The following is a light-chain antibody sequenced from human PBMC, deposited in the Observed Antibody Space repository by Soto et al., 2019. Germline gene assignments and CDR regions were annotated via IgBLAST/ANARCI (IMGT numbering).Light chain of an antibody. CDR3: QQYNNWST. V-gene: IGKV3-15*01. Sequence: EIVMTQSPATLSVSPGERATLSCRAGQSVSSNLAWYQQKPGQAPRLLIYGASTRATGIPARFSGSGSGTEFTLTISSLQSEDFAVYYCQQYNNWSTFGQGTKVEIK. CDR1: QSVSSN. CDR2: GAS. J-gene: IGKJ1*01.